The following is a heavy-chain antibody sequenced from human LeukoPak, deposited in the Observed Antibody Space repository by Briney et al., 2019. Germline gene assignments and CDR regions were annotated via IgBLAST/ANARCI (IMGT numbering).Heavy chain of an antibody. D-gene: IGHD5-18*01. V-gene: IGHV4-38-2*02. CDR3: ARDREYSYGREWFDP. J-gene: IGHJ5*02. Sequence: SETLSLTCAVSGYSISSGYYWGWIRQPPGKGLEWIGGIYHSGSTYYNPSLKSRVTISVDTSKNQFSLKLSSVTAADTAVYYCARDREYSYGREWFDPWGQGTLVTVSS. CDR1: GYSISSGYY. CDR2: IYHSGST.